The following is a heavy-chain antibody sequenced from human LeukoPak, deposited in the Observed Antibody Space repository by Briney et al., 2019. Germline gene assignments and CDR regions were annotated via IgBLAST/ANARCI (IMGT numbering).Heavy chain of an antibody. J-gene: IGHJ3*01. CDR3: TRGYSGSNIYAFDV. D-gene: IGHD5-12*01. CDR2: VSNRAKRYTT. CDR1: GFIFSEQY. V-gene: IGHV3-72*01. Sequence: GGSLRLSCAASGFIFSEQYIDCVRQAPGKGLQGVGRVSNRAKRYTTEYATSVKGRFTISRDDSQDSLYLQMNDVKTEDTAVYHCTRGYSGSNIYAFDVWGQGTMVTVSS.